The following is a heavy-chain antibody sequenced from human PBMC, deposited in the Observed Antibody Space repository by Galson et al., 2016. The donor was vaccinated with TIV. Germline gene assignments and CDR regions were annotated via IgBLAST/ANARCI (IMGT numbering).Heavy chain of an antibody. Sequence: TLSLTCTVSGYSINSHYFWAWLRQPPGKGLEWIGSFFHPGAAYYNPSLERRVTMSGDTSKNHFSLRLTSVTAADTAIYYCTRHIGGDFGDYVGQGILVTVSS. CDR2: FFHPGAA. V-gene: IGHV4-38-2*02. CDR3: TRHIGGDFGDY. CDR1: GYSINSHYF. D-gene: IGHD2-21*02. J-gene: IGHJ4*02.